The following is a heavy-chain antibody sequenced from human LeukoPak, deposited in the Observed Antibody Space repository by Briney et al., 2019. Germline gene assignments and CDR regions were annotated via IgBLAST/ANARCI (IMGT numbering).Heavy chain of an antibody. D-gene: IGHD4-17*01. CDR3: ARERGDYDSDNWFDS. CDR2: IYYGGGT. Sequence: PSETLSLTCTVSGASIGSYFWSWIRQPPGKGLEWIGYIYYGGGTNYNPSFDSRITTSVDTSKNQISLDLTTVTAADTAIYYSARERGDYDSDNWFDSWGQGTLVTVSS. CDR1: GASIGSYF. V-gene: IGHV4-59*01. J-gene: IGHJ5*01.